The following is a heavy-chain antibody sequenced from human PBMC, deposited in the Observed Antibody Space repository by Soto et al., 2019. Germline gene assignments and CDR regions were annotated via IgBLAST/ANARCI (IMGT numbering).Heavy chain of an antibody. V-gene: IGHV1-3*01. J-gene: IGHJ6*02. D-gene: IGHD2-21*01. Sequence: SVKFSCRASADTFEKHIIHLVCLSLGHGLEWLGYMNAGTVNKKSSHLFKNRLILTMETSATTAYLELRGLTSDDTDIYYCERVVDVRPATYYGMDVWGHGTRDTVSS. CDR2: MNAGTVNK. CDR1: ADTFEKHI. CDR3: ERVVDVRPATYYGMDV.